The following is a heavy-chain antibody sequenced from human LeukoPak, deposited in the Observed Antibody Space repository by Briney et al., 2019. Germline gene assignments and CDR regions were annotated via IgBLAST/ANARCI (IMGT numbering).Heavy chain of an antibody. J-gene: IGHJ4*02. CDR1: GGTFINYA. V-gene: IGHV1-69*13. CDR2: IVPLFGTV. CDR3: ARDRREDY. Sequence: SVKVSCKASGGTFINYAISWVRQAPGQGLEWMGGIVPLFGTVSSAQKFQGRVTISADESTSTAYMELSSLRSDDTAVYYCARDRREDYWGQGTLVTVSS.